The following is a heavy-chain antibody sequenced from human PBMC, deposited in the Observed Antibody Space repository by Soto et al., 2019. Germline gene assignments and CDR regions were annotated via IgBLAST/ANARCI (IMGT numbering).Heavy chain of an antibody. CDR1: GLTVSGKKY. CDR2: LYDVDGS. Sequence: GGSLRLSCAASGLTVSGKKYVAWVRQAPGKGLEWVSALYDVDGSFYSDSVKGRFTTSSDSSKTTVYLQMNSLRAEDTAVYYCARDRIVVVPAAIFAYYYYGMDVWGQGTTVTVSS. J-gene: IGHJ6*02. D-gene: IGHD2-2*02. V-gene: IGHV3-53*01. CDR3: ARDRIVVVPAAIFAYYYYGMDV.